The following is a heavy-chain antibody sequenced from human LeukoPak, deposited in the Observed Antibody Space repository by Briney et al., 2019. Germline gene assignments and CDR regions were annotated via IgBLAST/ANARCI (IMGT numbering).Heavy chain of an antibody. J-gene: IGHJ4*02. Sequence: GGSLRLSCAAYGFTFSSYSMNWVRQAPGKGLEWVSFISTSSSYIYYADSVKGRFTISRDNAKNSLYLQMNSLRAEDTALYYCAKDIYYYDSSGFDYWAREPWSPSPQ. V-gene: IGHV3-21*04. CDR3: AKDIYYYDSSGFDY. CDR1: GFTFSSYS. CDR2: ISTSSSYI. D-gene: IGHD3-22*01.